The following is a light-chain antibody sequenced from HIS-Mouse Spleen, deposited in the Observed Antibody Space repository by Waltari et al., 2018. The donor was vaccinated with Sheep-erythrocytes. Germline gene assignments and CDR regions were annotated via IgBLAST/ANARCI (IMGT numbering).Light chain of an antibody. CDR1: QSLVHSDGNTY. J-gene: IGKJ2*01. CDR2: KVS. V-gene: IGKV2-30*02. Sequence: DVVMTRSPLSLPVTLGQPASIPCRSSQSLVHSDGNTYLNWFQQRPGQSPRRLIYKVSNRDSGVPDRFSGSGSGTDFTLKISRVEAEDVGVYYCMQGTHWPPYTFGQGTKLEIK. CDR3: MQGTHWPPYT.